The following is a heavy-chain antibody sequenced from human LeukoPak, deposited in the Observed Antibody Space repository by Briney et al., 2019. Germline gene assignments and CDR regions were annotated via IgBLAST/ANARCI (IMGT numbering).Heavy chain of an antibody. D-gene: IGHD6-13*01. J-gene: IGHJ4*02. CDR1: GFTFSSYS. V-gene: IGHV3-48*02. CDR2: ISSSSSTI. Sequence: GGSLRLSCAASGFTFSSYSMNWVRQAPGKGLEWVSYISSSSSTIYYADSVKGRFTTSRDNAKNSLYLQMNSLRDEDTAVYYCARRFGIAAAGRGGTDYWGQGTLVTVSS. CDR3: ARRFGIAAAGRGGTDY.